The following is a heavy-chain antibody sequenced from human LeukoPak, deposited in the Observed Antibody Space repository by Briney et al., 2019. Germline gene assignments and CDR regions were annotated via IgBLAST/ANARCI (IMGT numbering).Heavy chain of an antibody. V-gene: IGHV3-30*18. Sequence: GGSLRLSCAASGFTFSSYGMHWVRQAPGKGLEWVAVISYDGSNKYYADSVKGRFTISRDNSKNTLYLQMNSLRAEDTAVYYCAKDGGSGWYFDYWGQGTLVTVSS. CDR3: AKDGGSGWYFDY. CDR2: ISYDGSNK. D-gene: IGHD6-19*01. J-gene: IGHJ4*02. CDR1: GFTFSSYG.